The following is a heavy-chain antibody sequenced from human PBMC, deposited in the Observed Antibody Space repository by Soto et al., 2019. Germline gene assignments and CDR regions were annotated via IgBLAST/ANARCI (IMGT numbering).Heavy chain of an antibody. CDR1: GFTFSTYW. J-gene: IGHJ4*02. CDR3: ASSLLTPFDY. Sequence: HPGGSLRLSCAASGFTFSTYWMHWVRQVPGKGLVWVSRINSDGGSTTYADSVKGRFTISRDNAKSTLYLQLNSLRVEDTAVYYCASSLLTPFDYWGQGTLVTVSS. V-gene: IGHV3-74*01. CDR2: INSDGGST. D-gene: IGHD7-27*01.